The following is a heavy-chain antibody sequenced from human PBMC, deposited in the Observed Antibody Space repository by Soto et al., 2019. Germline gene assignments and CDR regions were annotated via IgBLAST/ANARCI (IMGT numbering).Heavy chain of an antibody. CDR1: GGSISSGGYY. J-gene: IGHJ4*02. Sequence: PSETLSLTCTVSGGSISSGGYYWSWIRQHPGKGLEWIGEIYHSGSTNYNPSLKSRVTISVDKSKNQFSLKLSSVTAADTAVYYCARTGFDSSGYYFDYWGQGTLVTVSS. CDR3: ARTGFDSSGYYFDY. CDR2: IYHSGST. D-gene: IGHD3-22*01. V-gene: IGHV4-39*07.